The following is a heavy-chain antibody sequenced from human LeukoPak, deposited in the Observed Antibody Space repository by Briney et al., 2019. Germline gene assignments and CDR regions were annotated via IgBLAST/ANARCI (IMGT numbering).Heavy chain of an antibody. CDR3: AAYGSGSYDY. V-gene: IGHV3-23*01. D-gene: IGHD3-10*01. Sequence: GGSLRLSCAAPGFTFSSYAMSWVRQAPGKGLEWVSAISGSGGSTYYADSVKGRFTISRDNSKNTLYLRMNSLRAEDTAVYYCAAYGSGSYDYWGQGTLVTVSS. J-gene: IGHJ4*02. CDR2: ISGSGGST. CDR1: GFTFSSYA.